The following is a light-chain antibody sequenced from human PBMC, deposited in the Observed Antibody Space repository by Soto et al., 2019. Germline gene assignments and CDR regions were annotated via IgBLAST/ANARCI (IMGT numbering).Light chain of an antibody. CDR1: QSISSW. J-gene: IGKJ3*01. CDR2: DAS. Sequence: DIQMTQSPSTLSASVGDRVTITCRASQSISSWLAWYQQKPGKAPKLLIYDASSLESGVPSRFSGSGSGTEFTLTISSLQPDDFATYYCKQYNSYPITFGPGTKVDIK. CDR3: KQYNSYPIT. V-gene: IGKV1-5*01.